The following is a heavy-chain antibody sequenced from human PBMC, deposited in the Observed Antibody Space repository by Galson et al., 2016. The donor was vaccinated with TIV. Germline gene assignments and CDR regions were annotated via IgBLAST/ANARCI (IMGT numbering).Heavy chain of an antibody. D-gene: IGHD3-22*01. CDR2: IHSSGST. J-gene: IGHJ3*02. CDR1: GGSIKSGGYF. Sequence: TLSLTCTVSGGSIKSGGYFWSWIRQHPGKALEWIGYIHSSGSTFYNPSLRSRVTISLDTARDNFSLRMNSVTAGATAVYYFARRSSGFDAFDIWGPGTCVTVSP. CDR3: ARRSSGFDAFDI. V-gene: IGHV4-31*03.